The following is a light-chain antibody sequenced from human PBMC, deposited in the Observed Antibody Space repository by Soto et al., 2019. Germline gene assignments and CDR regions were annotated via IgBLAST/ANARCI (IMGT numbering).Light chain of an antibody. V-gene: IGKV1-33*01. CDR2: DAS. CDR3: QQYDNLPLT. Sequence: DIQMTQSPSSLSASVGDRVTITCQASQDISNYLNWYQQKPGKAPKLLIYDASNLETGVPSRFSGSGSGTDFTFTSSSLQPEDTGTYYCQQYDNLPLTFGGGTKVDIK. CDR1: QDISNY. J-gene: IGKJ4*01.